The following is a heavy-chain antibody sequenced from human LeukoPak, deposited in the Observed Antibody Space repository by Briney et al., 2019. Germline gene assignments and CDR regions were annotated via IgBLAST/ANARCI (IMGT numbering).Heavy chain of an antibody. CDR3: ARRPYYYDSSGYYPYYYFDC. Sequence: SETLSLTCTVSGGSISSSNYYWGWIRQPPGKGLEWIGSIYYSGTTYNNPSLKGRVPISVDTSKNQLSLKLHTVIAADTAVYYCARRPYYYDSSGYYPYYYFDCWGQGTLVTVSS. J-gene: IGHJ4*02. CDR1: GGSISSSNYY. V-gene: IGHV4-39*01. D-gene: IGHD3-22*01. CDR2: IYYSGTT.